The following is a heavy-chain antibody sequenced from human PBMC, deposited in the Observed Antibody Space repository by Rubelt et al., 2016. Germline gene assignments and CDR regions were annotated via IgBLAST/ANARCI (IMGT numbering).Heavy chain of an antibody. V-gene: IGHV4-39*01. D-gene: IGHD2-15*01. Sequence: QVQLQESGPGLVKPSQTLSLTCTVSGGSISSGGYYWGWIRQPPGKGLEWIGSIYHTGSTYYNPSLKSRVTMSVDTFKNQFSLRLNSVTATDTAVYYCASVNWDCRGGRCQGYYFDYWGQGTLVTVAS. CDR2: IYHTGST. CDR3: ASVNWDCRGGRCQGYYFDY. J-gene: IGHJ4*02. CDR1: GGSISSGGYY.